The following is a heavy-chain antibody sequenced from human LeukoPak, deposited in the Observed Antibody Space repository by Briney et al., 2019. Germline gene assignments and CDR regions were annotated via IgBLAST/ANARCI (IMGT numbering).Heavy chain of an antibody. CDR3: ARDRDTRGYSYGIPLYGLDV. CDR2: IYSGGNT. D-gene: IGHD5-18*01. J-gene: IGHJ6*02. CDR1: GFTVSSSY. Sequence: GGSLRLSCAASGFTVSSSYMIWVRQAPGKGLEWVSVIYSGGNTYYADSVKGRFTISRDNSKNTLYLQMNSLRAEDTAVYYCARDRDTRGYSYGIPLYGLDVWGQGTTVTVSS. V-gene: IGHV3-53*01.